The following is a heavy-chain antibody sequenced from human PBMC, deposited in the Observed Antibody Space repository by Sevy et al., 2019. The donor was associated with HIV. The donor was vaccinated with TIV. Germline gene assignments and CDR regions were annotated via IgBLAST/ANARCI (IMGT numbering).Heavy chain of an antibody. V-gene: IGHV3-48*02. J-gene: IGHJ3*02. CDR2: ITSSSNKI. Sequence: GGSLRLSCAASGFTFSTNSMNWVRQAPGKGLEWVSYITSSSNKIYYADSVEGRFTISRDNAKNSLYLQMNSLRDEDTAVYYCARDKAWAFDIWGQGTMVTVSS. CDR1: GFTFSTNS. CDR3: ARDKAWAFDI.